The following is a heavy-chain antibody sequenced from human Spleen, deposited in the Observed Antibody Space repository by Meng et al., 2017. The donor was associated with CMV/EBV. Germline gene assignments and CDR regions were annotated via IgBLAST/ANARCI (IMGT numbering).Heavy chain of an antibody. V-gene: IGHV3-11*01. J-gene: IGHJ6*02. CDR1: GFTFSDHY. CDR3: ARGHFGLDV. Sequence: GESLKISCAGSGFTFSDHYISWIRKAPGRGLEWVSYIHNGDSNIYYADSVKGRFTISRDNAKNSVYLDMNGLRAEDTAIYHCARGHFGLDVCGRGTTVTVSS. CDR2: IHNGDSNI.